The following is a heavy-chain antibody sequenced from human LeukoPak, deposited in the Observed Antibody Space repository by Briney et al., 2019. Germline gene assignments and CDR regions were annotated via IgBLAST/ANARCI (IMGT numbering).Heavy chain of an antibody. CDR1: GYTLTELS. J-gene: IGHJ4*02. V-gene: IGHV1-24*01. CDR3: ASYYDFWSGFSY. Sequence: GASVKVSCKVSGYTLTELSMHWVRQAPGKGLEWMGGFDPEDGETIYAQKFQGRVTMTEDTSTDTAYMELSSLGSEDTAVYYCASYYDFWSGFSYWGQGTLVTVSS. D-gene: IGHD3-3*01. CDR2: FDPEDGET.